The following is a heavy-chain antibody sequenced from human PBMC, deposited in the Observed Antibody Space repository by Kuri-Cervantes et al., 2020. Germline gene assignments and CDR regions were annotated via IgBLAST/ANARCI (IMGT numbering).Heavy chain of an antibody. V-gene: IGHV3-30*01. Sequence: GGSLRLSCAAPGFTFSSYAMHWVRQAPGKGLEWVAVISYDGSNKYYADSVKGRFTISRDNSKNTLYLQMNSLRAEDTAVYYCARSPRILGDFWSGYYNPWGQGTLVTVSS. J-gene: IGHJ5*02. D-gene: IGHD3-3*01. CDR2: ISYDGSNK. CDR1: GFTFSSYA. CDR3: ARSPRILGDFWSGYYNP.